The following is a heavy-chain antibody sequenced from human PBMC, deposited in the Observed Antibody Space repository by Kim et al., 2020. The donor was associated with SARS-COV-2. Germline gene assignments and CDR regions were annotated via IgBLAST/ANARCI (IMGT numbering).Heavy chain of an antibody. CDR2: INTNTGNP. J-gene: IGHJ6*02. CDR1: GYTFTSYA. V-gene: IGHV7-4-1*02. Sequence: ASVKVSCKASGYTFTSYAMNWVRQAPGQGLEWMGWINTNTGNPTYAQGFTGRFVFSLDTSVSTAYLQISSLKAEDTAVYYCARGRWEVGDYGSYGMDVWGQGTTVTVSS. D-gene: IGHD4-17*01. CDR3: ARGRWEVGDYGSYGMDV.